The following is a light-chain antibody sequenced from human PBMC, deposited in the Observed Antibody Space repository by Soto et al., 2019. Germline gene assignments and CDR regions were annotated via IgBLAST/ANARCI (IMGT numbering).Light chain of an antibody. CDR1: SGYSNYK. CDR2: VGTGGIVG. V-gene: IGLV9-49*01. J-gene: IGLJ2*01. CDR3: GADHGSGSNFGRV. Sequence: VLTQPPSASASLGASVTLTCTLSSGYSNYKVDWYQQRPGKGPRFVMRVGTGGIVGSKGDGIPDRFSVLGSGLNRYLTIKNIQEEDESDYHCGADHGSGSNFGRVFGGGTKL.